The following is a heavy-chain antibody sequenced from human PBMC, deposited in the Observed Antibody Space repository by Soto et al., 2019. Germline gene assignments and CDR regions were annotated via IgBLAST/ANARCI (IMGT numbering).Heavy chain of an antibody. J-gene: IGHJ4*02. CDR2: ITGGGDNT. CDR1: GFTFTSYA. CDR3: TQDGGSRDWLTVN. V-gene: IGHV3-23*04. Sequence: VQLEESGGGLVKPGGSLRLSCAASGFTFTSYAMSWIRQAPGKGLEWVSAITGGGDNTYYADSVKGRFTISRDNSKNTLYLQMNSLRAEDTAFYYCTQDGGSRDWLTVNWGQGTLVTVSS. D-gene: IGHD3-9*01.